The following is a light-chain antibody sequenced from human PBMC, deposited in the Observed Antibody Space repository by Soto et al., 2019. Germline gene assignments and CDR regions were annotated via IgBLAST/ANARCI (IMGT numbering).Light chain of an antibody. V-gene: IGKV1-5*03. Sequence: DIQMTQSPSTLSASIGDRVTITCRASQSISSWLAWYQQKPGRAPHLLISKASSLESGVPFRFNGSGSGTEFTLTVSSLQPDDFATYYCQHYHSYPWTFGQGTKVDIK. CDR3: QHYHSYPWT. CDR1: QSISSW. J-gene: IGKJ1*01. CDR2: KAS.